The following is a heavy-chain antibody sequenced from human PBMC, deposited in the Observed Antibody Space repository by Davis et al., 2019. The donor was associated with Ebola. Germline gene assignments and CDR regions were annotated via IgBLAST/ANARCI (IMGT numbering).Heavy chain of an antibody. J-gene: IGHJ3*02. V-gene: IGHV5-51*01. CDR1: GYIFTTYG. D-gene: IGHD2-8*02. CDR3: ASLRRTITGMDDGFDI. CDR2: IYTGDSDT. Sequence: GESLKISCKGSGYIFTTYGIGWVRQMPGKGLEWMGIIYTGDSDTRYSPSFRGQVTISADKSMKTAFLQWSSLKASDSGMYYCASLRRTITGMDDGFDIWGQGTMVTVSS.